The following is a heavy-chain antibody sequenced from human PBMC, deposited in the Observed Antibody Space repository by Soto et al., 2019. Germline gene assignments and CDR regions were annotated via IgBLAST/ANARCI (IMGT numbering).Heavy chain of an antibody. D-gene: IGHD1-26*01. Sequence: PSETLSLTCTVSGGSVSSGSYYWSWIRQPPGKGLEWIGYIYYSGSTNYNPSLKSRVTISVDTSKNQFSLKLSSVTAADTAVYYCARASGGSYDLPHPADYWGQGTLVTVSS. CDR1: GGSVSSGSYY. CDR2: IYYSGST. J-gene: IGHJ4*02. V-gene: IGHV4-61*01. CDR3: ARASGGSYDLPHPADY.